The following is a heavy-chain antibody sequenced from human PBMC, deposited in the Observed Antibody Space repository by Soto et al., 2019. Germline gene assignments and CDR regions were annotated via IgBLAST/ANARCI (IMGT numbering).Heavy chain of an antibody. J-gene: IGHJ3*02. Sequence: QVQLVESGGGVVQPGRSLRLSCAASGFTFSSYGMHWVRQAPGKGLEWVAVISYDGSNKYYADSVKGRLTISRDNSKNRLYLQRNSLRGEDTAVYYCAKDNGSGCDWLRVGDASDIWGKGTMVTVSS. D-gene: IGHD5-12*01. CDR1: GFTFSSYG. CDR3: AKDNGSGCDWLRVGDASDI. V-gene: IGHV3-30*18. CDR2: ISYDGSNK.